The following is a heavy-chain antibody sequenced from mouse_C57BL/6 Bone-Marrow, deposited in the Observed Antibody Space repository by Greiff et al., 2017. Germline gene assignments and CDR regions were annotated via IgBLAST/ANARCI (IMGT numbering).Heavy chain of an antibody. CDR3: ARGITTVVAHWYFDV. D-gene: IGHD1-1*01. CDR2: IYPSDSET. J-gene: IGHJ1*03. V-gene: IGHV1-61*01. Sequence: VKLQQPGAELVRPGSSVKLSCKASGYTFTSYWMDWVKQRPGQGLEWIGNIYPSDSETHYNQKFKDKATLTVDKSSSTAYMQLSSLTSEDSAVYYCARGITTVVAHWYFDVWGTGTTVTVSS. CDR1: GYTFTSYW.